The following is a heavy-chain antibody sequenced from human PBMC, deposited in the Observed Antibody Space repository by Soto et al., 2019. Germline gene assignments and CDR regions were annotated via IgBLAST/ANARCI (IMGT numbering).Heavy chain of an antibody. CDR1: GYTFSDFD. CDR3: ARGNPFNYAGFDV. D-gene: IGHD3-16*01. CDR2: MNAKSGDT. J-gene: IGHJ6*02. V-gene: IGHV1-8*02. Sequence: SCKASGYTFSDFDINWLRQAAGQGPEWMGWMNAKSGDTFSAQRFQGKFTMTWDTSLSTAYMEVGSLTSDDAAIYYCARGNPFNYAGFDVWGQGTTVTVSS.